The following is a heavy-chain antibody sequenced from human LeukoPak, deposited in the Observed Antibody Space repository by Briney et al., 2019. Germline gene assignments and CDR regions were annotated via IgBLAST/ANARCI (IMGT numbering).Heavy chain of an antibody. D-gene: IGHD4-17*01. CDR2: ISASGGAT. J-gene: IGHJ4*02. V-gene: IGHV3-23*01. Sequence: GGSLRLSCSASGFTFLRHGMTWFRQAPGKGLEWVSGISASGGATYYADSVKGRFTISRDNSKNTLYLQMNSLKAEDAALYYCAKGNYGEKIDYWGPGTLVTVSS. CDR1: GFTFLRHG. CDR3: AKGNYGEKIDY.